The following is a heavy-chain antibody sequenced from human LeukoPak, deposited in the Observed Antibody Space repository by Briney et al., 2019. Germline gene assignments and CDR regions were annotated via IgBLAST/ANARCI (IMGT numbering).Heavy chain of an antibody. D-gene: IGHD6-19*01. J-gene: IGHJ4*02. Sequence: GGSLRLSCVASGFNIRNHWMSWVRQTPGKGLEWVATMKEDGTEKDYVDAVKGRFTISRDNAMNSVYLQMSRLRAEDTAVYYCASSPGHQWQVLLYFDYWGQGALVSVSS. V-gene: IGHV3-7*01. CDR1: GFNIRNHW. CDR2: MKEDGTEK. CDR3: ASSPGHQWQVLLYFDY.